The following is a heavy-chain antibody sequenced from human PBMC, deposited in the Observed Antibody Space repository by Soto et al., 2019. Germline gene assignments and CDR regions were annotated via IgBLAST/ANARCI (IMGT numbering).Heavy chain of an antibody. CDR3: ARDSFGYDIFDY. CDR1: GYTFTTYG. V-gene: IGHV1-18*04. J-gene: IGHJ4*02. CDR2: IRASNGDT. D-gene: IGHD5-18*01. Sequence: QVQLVQSGAEVKKPGASVRVSCKASGYTFTTYGISWVRQAPGQGLEWMAWIRASNGDTNYAQNLQGRVTVTIETSTSTAYMELRSLRSDDTAMYYCARDSFGYDIFDYWGQGTLVTVSS.